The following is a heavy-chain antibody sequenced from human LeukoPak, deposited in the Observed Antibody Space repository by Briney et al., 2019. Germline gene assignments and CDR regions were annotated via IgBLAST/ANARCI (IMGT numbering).Heavy chain of an antibody. Sequence: VASVKVSCKASGGTFSSYAISWVRQAPGQGLEWMGGIIPIFGTANYAQKFQGRVTITADESTSTAYMELSSLRSEDTAVYYCASRYCSSTSCGRAFYYWGQGTLVTASS. D-gene: IGHD2-2*01. CDR3: ASRYCSSTSCGRAFYY. CDR2: IIPIFGTA. V-gene: IGHV1-69*01. J-gene: IGHJ4*02. CDR1: GGTFSSYA.